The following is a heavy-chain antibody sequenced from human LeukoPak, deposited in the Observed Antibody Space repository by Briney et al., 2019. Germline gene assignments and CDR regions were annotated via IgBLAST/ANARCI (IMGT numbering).Heavy chain of an antibody. J-gene: IGHJ6*03. CDR3: ARVQRVRGPPGGACYYYYMDV. CDR2: IYDSGST. Sequence: PSETLSLTCTVSGASISGSGYYWGWLRQPPGKGLEWIGNIYDSGSTYYNASLQSRVTISIDTSKNQFSLRLSSVTAADTAVYYCARVQRVRGPPGGACYYYYMDVWGKGTTVTISS. V-gene: IGHV4-39*07. CDR1: GASISGSGYY. D-gene: IGHD3-10*01.